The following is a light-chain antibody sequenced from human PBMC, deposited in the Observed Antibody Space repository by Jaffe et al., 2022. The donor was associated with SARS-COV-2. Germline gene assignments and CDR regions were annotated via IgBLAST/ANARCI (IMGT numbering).Light chain of an antibody. J-gene: IGLJ3*02. CDR3: SSYTTSSTWV. V-gene: IGLV2-14*01. CDR1: NNDVGVYNY. CDR2: DVN. Sequence: QSALTQPASVSASPGQSITISCTGTNNDVGVYNYVSWYQQHPGKAPKVMIYDVNNRPSGVSNRFSGSKSGSTASLTISGLQAEDEADYYCSSYTTSSTWVFGGGTKLTVL.